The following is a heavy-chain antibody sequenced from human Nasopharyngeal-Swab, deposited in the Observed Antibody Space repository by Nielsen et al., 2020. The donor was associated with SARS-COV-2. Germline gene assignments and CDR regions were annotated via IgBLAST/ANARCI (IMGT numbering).Heavy chain of an antibody. Sequence: SETLSLTCTVSGGSFSHYYWSWIRQTPGKGLEWVAYSHYSGSTNYNPSLKSRVTMSVDTSKRQFSLMLTSVTAADTAVYYCARGFDYWGQGTLVTVSS. CDR1: GGSFSHYY. J-gene: IGHJ4*02. V-gene: IGHV4-59*08. CDR2: SHYSGST. CDR3: ARGFDY.